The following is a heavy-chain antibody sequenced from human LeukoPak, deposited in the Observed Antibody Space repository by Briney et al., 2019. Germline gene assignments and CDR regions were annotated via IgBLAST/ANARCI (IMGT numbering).Heavy chain of an antibody. V-gene: IGHV4-4*07. CDR1: GGSISSYY. CDR2: IYTSGST. J-gene: IGHJ4*02. D-gene: IGHD3-10*01. Sequence: SETLSLTCTVSGGSISSYYWSWIRQPAGKGLEWIGRIYTSGSTNYNPSLKSRVTMSVDTSKNQFSLKLSSVTAADTAVYCCARSYGSGSFLYYFDYWGQGTLVTVSS. CDR3: ARSYGSGSFLYYFDY.